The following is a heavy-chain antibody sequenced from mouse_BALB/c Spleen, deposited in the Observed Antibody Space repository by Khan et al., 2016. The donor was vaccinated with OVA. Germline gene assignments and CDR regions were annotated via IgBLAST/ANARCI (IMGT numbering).Heavy chain of an antibody. J-gene: IGHJ4*01. V-gene: IGHV1S136*01. CDR1: GYPFINYI. Sequence: EVQLQESGPELVKPGASVKMSCKASGYPFINYIIHWVKQKPGQGLEWIGDINPYNDDTKYNENFKGKGTMTSDKSSNTAYVELSSLTSEDSAVYNCARGIGLLLGSLAYWGQGTSVTVSS. CDR2: INPYNDDT. CDR3: ARGIGLLLGSLAY. D-gene: IGHD1-1*01.